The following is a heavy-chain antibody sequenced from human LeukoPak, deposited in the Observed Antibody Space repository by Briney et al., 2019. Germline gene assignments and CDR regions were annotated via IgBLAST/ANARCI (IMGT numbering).Heavy chain of an antibody. J-gene: IGHJ6*04. D-gene: IGHD3-9*01. CDR2: IRYDGSNK. Sequence: PGGSLRLSCAASGFTFSSYGMHWVRQAPGKGLEWVAFIRYDGSNKYYADSVKGRFTISRDNSKNTLYLQMNSLRAEDTAVYYCAKEQYYDILTGYSKVMDVWGKGTTVTVSS. V-gene: IGHV3-30*02. CDR3: AKEQYYDILTGYSKVMDV. CDR1: GFTFSSYG.